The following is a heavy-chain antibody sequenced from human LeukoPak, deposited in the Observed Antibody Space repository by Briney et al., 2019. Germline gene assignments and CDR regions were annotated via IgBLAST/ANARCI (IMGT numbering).Heavy chain of an antibody. J-gene: IGHJ4*02. V-gene: IGHV3-21*01. CDR2: ISSSSGYR. CDR3: AVQRVLDY. D-gene: IGHD3-3*01. CDR1: GFSFSSYT. Sequence: PGGSLRLSCAASGFSFSSYTLNWVRQAPGKGLEWVSAISSSSGYRYYADSVKGRFTISRDNAKNSLFLQMNSLRAEDTAVYYCAVQRVLDYWGQGTLVTVSS.